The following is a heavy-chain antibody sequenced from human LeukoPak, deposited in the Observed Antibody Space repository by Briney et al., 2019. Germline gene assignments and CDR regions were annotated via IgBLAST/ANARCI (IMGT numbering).Heavy chain of an antibody. Sequence: GASLRLSCAASGFTFSSYAMSWVRQAPGKGLEWVSAISGSGGSTYYADSVKGRFTIPRDNSKNTLYLQMNSLRAEDTVVYYCAKDRRGMVFDYWGQGTLVTVSS. CDR3: AKDRRGMVFDY. D-gene: IGHD3-10*01. CDR2: ISGSGGST. CDR1: GFTFSSYA. J-gene: IGHJ4*02. V-gene: IGHV3-23*01.